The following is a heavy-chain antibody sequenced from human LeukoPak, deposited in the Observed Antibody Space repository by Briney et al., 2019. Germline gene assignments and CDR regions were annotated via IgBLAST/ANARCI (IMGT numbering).Heavy chain of an antibody. D-gene: IGHD1-7*01. CDR3: ASSPPTGTTWYFDL. J-gene: IGHJ2*01. CDR2: ISSDGGST. CDR1: GFTFGSYA. Sequence: GGSLRLSCAASGFTFGSYAMHWVRQAPGQGLEYVSAISSDGGSTYYANSVKGRFTISRDNSKNTLYLQMGSLRIEDMAVYYCASSPPTGTTWYFDLWGRGTLVTVSS. V-gene: IGHV3-64*01.